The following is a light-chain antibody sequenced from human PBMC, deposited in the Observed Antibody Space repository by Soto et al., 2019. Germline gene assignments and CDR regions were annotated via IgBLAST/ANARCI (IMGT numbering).Light chain of an antibody. V-gene: IGKV1-5*01. Sequence: DIQMTQSPSTLSASVGDRVTITCRASQSIGNWLAWYQQKPGKAPKLLIYDASSLESGVPSRFSGSGSGTDFTLTISSLQPEDVAAYYCQKYNSAPLTFGGGTKVDIK. CDR1: QSIGNW. J-gene: IGKJ4*01. CDR3: QKYNSAPLT. CDR2: DAS.